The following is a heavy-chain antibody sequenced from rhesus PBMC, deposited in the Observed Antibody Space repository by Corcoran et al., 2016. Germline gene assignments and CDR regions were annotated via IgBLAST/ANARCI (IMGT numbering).Heavy chain of an antibody. Sequence: QVQLQESGPGLVKPSETLSLTCGVSGYSISYGYGWSWIRQPPGKGLEWVGSTGGGGGRPNYTPTRKSRITITNDTSKTQYSLNLTSVTAADTAVYYCARVTGYTRGWDGAYGLDSWGQGVVVIVSS. CDR1: GYSISYGYG. V-gene: IGHV4-127*01. J-gene: IGHJ6*01. CDR3: ARVTGYTRGWDGAYGLDS. CDR2: TGGGGGRP. D-gene: IGHD6-31*01.